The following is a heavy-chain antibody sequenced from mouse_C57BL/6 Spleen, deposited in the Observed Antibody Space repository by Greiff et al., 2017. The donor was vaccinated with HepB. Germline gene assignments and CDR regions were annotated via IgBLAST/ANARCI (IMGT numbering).Heavy chain of an antibody. CDR1: GYAFSSYW. V-gene: IGHV1-80*01. CDR2: IYPGDGDT. J-gene: IGHJ4*01. D-gene: IGHD2-2*01. Sequence: VKLMESGAELVKPGASVKISCKASGYAFSSYWMNWVKQRPGKGLEWIGQIYPGDGDTNYNGKFKGKATLTADKSSSTAYMQLSSLTSEDSAVYFCARHGYPYDLDYWGKGTSVTVSS. CDR3: ARHGYPYDLDY.